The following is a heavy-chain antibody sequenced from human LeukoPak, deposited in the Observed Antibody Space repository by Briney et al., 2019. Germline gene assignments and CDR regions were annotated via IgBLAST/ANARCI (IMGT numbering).Heavy chain of an antibody. CDR1: GGSFSGYY. Sequence: PSETLSLTCAVYGGSFSGYYWSWIRQPPGKGLEWIGEINHSGSTNYNPSLKSRVTISVDTSKNQFSLKLSSVTAADTAVYYCARAALGYCSGGSCRNDAFDLWGQGTMVTVSS. D-gene: IGHD2-15*01. V-gene: IGHV4-34*01. CDR3: ARAALGYCSGGSCRNDAFDL. J-gene: IGHJ3*01. CDR2: INHSGST.